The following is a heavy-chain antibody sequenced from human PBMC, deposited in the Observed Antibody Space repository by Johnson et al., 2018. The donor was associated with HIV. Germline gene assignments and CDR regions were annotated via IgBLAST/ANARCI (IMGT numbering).Heavy chain of an antibody. CDR2: ISCSGGNT. Sequence: QVQLVESGGGVVQPGGSLRLSCAASGFTFSSYAMHWVRQAPGKGLEWVAVISCSGGNTYYADSVKGRFTISSDNSKNTLYLQMNSLRAEDTAVYYCAGARRGYGRLGGAFDIWGQGTMVTVSS. CDR3: AGARRGYGRLGGAFDI. D-gene: IGHD7-27*01. J-gene: IGHJ3*02. V-gene: IGHV3-30*04. CDR1: GFTFSSYA.